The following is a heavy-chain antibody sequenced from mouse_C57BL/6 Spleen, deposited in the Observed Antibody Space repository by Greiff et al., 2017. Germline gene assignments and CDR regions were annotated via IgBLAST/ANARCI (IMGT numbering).Heavy chain of an antibody. Sequence: QVQLQQSGAELAKPGASVKLSCKASGYTFTSYWMHWVNQRPGQGLEWIGYINPSSGYTKYNQKFKDKATLTADKSSSTAYMQLSSLTDEDSAVYYCAPVYGSSYGYFDVWGTGTTVTVSS. D-gene: IGHD1-1*01. CDR3: APVYGSSYGYFDV. CDR2: INPSSGYT. V-gene: IGHV1-7*01. CDR1: GYTFTSYW. J-gene: IGHJ1*03.